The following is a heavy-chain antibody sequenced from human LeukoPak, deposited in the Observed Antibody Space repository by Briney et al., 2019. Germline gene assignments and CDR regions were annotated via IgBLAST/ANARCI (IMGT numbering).Heavy chain of an antibody. Sequence: PGGSLRLSCAASGFTFSSYWMSWVRQAPGKGLEWVANIKQDGSEKHYVDSVKGRSTISRDNAKNSLYLQMNSLRAEDTAVYYCAWDADWFNLDYWGQGTLVTVSS. D-gene: IGHD3/OR15-3a*01. J-gene: IGHJ4*02. CDR2: IKQDGSEK. CDR1: GFTFSSYW. V-gene: IGHV3-7*04. CDR3: AWDADWFNLDY.